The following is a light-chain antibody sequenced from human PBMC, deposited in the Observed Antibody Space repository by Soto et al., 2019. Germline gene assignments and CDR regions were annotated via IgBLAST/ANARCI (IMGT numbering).Light chain of an antibody. CDR1: QSVSSN. J-gene: IGKJ1*01. Sequence: EIVMTQSPATLSVSPGERATLSCRASQSVSSNLAWYQQKPGQAPRLLIYGASTRATGIPARFSGSGSGTEFTLTISSLQSEDCGIYYCQHYNNWPPWTFGHGTKVEVK. CDR2: GAS. CDR3: QHYNNWPPWT. V-gene: IGKV3-15*01.